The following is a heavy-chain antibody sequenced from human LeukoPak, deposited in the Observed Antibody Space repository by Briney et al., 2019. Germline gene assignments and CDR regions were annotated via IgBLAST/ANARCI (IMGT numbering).Heavy chain of an antibody. D-gene: IGHD3-22*01. CDR1: GGSISSSSYY. Sequence: SETPSLTCTVSGGSISSSSYYWGWIRQPPGKGREWIGSIYYSGSTYYNPSLKSRVTISVDTSKNQFSLKLSSVTAADTAVYYCARRPPIDSSGYYYFDYWGQGTLVTVSS. CDR2: IYYSGST. V-gene: IGHV4-39*01. J-gene: IGHJ4*02. CDR3: ARRPPIDSSGYYYFDY.